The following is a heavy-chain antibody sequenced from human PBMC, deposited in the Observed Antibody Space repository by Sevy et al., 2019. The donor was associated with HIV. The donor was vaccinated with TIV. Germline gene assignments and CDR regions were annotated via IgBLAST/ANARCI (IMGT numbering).Heavy chain of an antibody. V-gene: IGHV3-66*01. D-gene: IGHD4-17*01. CDR1: GFTVSSNY. Sequence: GGSLRLSCAASGFTVSSNYMSWVRQAPGKGLEWVSVIYSGGSTYYADSVKDRFSISRDNSKNTLYLQMCSLRAEDTAVYYCARDSPMTTVVTVGYYGMDVWGQGTTVTVSS. J-gene: IGHJ6*02. CDR2: IYSGGST. CDR3: ARDSPMTTVVTVGYYGMDV.